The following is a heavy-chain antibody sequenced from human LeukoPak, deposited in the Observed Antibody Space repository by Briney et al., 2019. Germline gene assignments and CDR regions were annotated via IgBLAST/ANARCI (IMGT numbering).Heavy chain of an antibody. J-gene: IGHJ4*02. CDR2: ISYDGSYK. CDR3: AKEKVVVVPAAILDY. V-gene: IGHV3-30*18. D-gene: IGHD2-2*01. Sequence: TGGSLRLSCAASGFTFSNYGMHWVRQAPGKALEWVTVISYDGSYKYYADSVKGRFTISRDNSKNTLYLQMNSLRAEDTAVYYCAKEKVVVVPAAILDYWGQGTLVTVSS. CDR1: GFTFSNYG.